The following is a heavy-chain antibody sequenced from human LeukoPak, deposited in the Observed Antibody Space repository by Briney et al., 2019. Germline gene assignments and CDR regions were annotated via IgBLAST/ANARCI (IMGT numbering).Heavy chain of an antibody. Sequence: GASVTVSCKASGYTFTSYDINWVRQATGQGLEGMGWMNPNSGNTGYAQMFQGRVNKTRNISISTAYMELSRLSSDDTAVYYCARADRGSYFSHYYYYMDVWGKGTTLTISS. D-gene: IGHD1-26*01. CDR3: ARADRGSYFSHYYYYMDV. CDR1: GYTFTSYD. CDR2: MNPNSGNT. J-gene: IGHJ6*03. V-gene: IGHV1-8*01.